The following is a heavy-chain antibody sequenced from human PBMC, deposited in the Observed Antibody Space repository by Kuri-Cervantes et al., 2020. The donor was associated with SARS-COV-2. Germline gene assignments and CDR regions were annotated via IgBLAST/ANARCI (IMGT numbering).Heavy chain of an antibody. CDR3: ARSIAAAGPYYYYYMDV. CDR2: IDWDDDK. D-gene: IGHD6-13*01. V-gene: IGHV2-70*04. J-gene: IGHJ6*03. Sequence: SGPTLVKPTQTLTLTCTFSGFSLSTSGMRVSWIRQPPGKALEWLARIDWDDDKFYSTSLKTRLTISKDTSKNQVVLTMTNMDPVDTATYYCARSIAAAGPYYYYYMDVWGKGTTVIVSS. CDR1: GFSLSTSGMR.